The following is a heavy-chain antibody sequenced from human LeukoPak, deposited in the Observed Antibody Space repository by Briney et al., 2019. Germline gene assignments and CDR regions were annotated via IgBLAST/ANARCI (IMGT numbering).Heavy chain of an antibody. V-gene: IGHV4-39*07. Sequence: SETLSLTCTVSGGSISSSSYYWAWIRQPPGKGLEWIGSIYYSGSTYYNPSLKSRVTISVDTSKNQFSLKLSSVTAADTAVYYCARARPTLYCSSASCYQTNFFDYWGQGTLVTVSS. D-gene: IGHD2-2*01. CDR3: ARARPTLYCSSASCYQTNFFDY. CDR1: GGSISSSSYY. J-gene: IGHJ4*02. CDR2: IYYSGST.